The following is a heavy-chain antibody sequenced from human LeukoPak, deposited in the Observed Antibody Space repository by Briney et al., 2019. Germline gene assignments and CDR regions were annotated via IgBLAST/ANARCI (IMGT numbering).Heavy chain of an antibody. D-gene: IGHD5-12*01. CDR3: ARDSGAYDGNFDY. J-gene: IGHJ4*02. Sequence: KTSETLSLTCTVSGGSISSGRYWRSWIRQHPGKGLEWIGYVYYSGNTYYSPSLRSRLSISVDTSKNQFSLKLSSVTAADTAVYYCARDSGAYDGNFDYWGQGTLVTVSS. V-gene: IGHV4-31*03. CDR1: GGSISSGRYW. CDR2: VYYSGNT.